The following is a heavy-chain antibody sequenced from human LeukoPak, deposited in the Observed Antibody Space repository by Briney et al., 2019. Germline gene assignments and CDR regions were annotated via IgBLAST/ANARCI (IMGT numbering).Heavy chain of an antibody. CDR2: IWSDGSNK. V-gene: IGHV3-33*01. CDR3: ARDPKYSSSPRGWFDP. D-gene: IGHD6-6*01. CDR1: GFTFSSYG. J-gene: IGHJ5*02. Sequence: PGRSLRLSRAASGFTFSSYGMHWVRQTPGKGLEWVAIIWSDGSNKYYADSVKGRFTISRDNSKNTLYLQMNSLRAEDTAVYYCARDPKYSSSPRGWFDPWGQGTLVTVSS.